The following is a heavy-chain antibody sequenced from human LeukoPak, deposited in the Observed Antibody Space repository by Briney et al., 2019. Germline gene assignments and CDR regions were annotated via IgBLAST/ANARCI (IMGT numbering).Heavy chain of an antibody. D-gene: IGHD4-23*01. CDR1: GGTFSSYA. CDR3: ARGLTGLSHDYGGNNDY. J-gene: IGHJ4*02. CDR2: IIPIFGTA. V-gene: IGHV1-69*05. Sequence: SVKVSCKASGGTFSSYAISWVRQAPGQGLEWMGGIIPIFGTANYAQKFQGRVTITTDESTSTAYMELSSLRSEDTAVYYCARGLTGLSHDYGGNNDYWGQGTLVTVSS.